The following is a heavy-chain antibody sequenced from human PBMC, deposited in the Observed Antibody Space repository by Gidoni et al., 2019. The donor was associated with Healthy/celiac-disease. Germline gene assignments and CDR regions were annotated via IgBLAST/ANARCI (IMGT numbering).Heavy chain of an antibody. V-gene: IGHV1-69*06. D-gene: IGHD6-19*01. J-gene: IGHJ4*02. CDR3: ARDTQPSGWGEHHLGLFDY. CDR2: IIPIFGTA. CDR1: GGTFSSYA. Sequence: QVQLVQSGAEVKKPGSSVKVSCKASGGTFSSYAISWVRQAPGQGLEWMGGIIPIFGTANYAQKFQGRVTITADKSTSTAYMELSSLRSEDTAVYYCARDTQPSGWGEHHLGLFDYWGQGTLVTVSS.